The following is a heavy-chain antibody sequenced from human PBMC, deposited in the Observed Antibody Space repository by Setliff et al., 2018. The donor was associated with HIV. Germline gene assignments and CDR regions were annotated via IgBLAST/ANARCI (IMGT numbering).Heavy chain of an antibody. V-gene: IGHV4-59*12. CDR3: ARTRAPYFFDF. CDR1: GGSISGYF. J-gene: IGHJ4*02. CDR2: IYYSGST. Sequence: PSETLSLTCTVSGGSISGYFWSWIRLPPGKRLEWIGYIYYSGSTDYNPSLKSRVTISVDTSKNQFSLQLNSVTAADTAVYFCARTRAPYFFDFWGQGAQVTVSS. D-gene: IGHD1-26*01.